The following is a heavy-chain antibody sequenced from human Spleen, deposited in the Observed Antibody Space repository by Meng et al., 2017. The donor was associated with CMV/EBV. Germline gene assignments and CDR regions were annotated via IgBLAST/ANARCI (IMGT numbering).Heavy chain of an antibody. V-gene: IGHV3-30*03. Sequence: CGVCGISINNYGIRWVRQAPGEGVEWLTLISYDTKNTYSADNVNGRFTISRYNSQNTLYLQINSLTPEDTGVYYCVRGYSHGSGVFDYWGQGTLVTVSS. CDR2: ISYDTKNT. CDR3: VRGYSHGSGVFDY. D-gene: IGHD3-10*01. J-gene: IGHJ4*02. CDR1: GISINNYG.